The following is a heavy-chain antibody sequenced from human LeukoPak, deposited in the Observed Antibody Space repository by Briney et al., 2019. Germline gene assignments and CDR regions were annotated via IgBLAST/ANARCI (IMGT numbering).Heavy chain of an antibody. V-gene: IGHV3-30*18. J-gene: IGHJ6*02. D-gene: IGHD6-6*01. CDR3: AKGGIAARPGYGMDV. CDR1: GFTFSSYG. Sequence: PWGSLRLSCAASGFTFSSYGMHWVRQAPGKGLEWVAVISYDGSNKHYADSVKGRFTISRDNSKNTLYLQMNSLRAEDTAVYYCAKGGIAARPGYGMDVWGQGTTVTVSS. CDR2: ISYDGSNK.